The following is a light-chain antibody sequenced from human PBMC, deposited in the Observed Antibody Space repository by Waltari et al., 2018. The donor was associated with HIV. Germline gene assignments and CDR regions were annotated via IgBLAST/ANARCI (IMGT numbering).Light chain of an antibody. CDR2: GNS. CDR3: QSYDSNLSGL. CDR1: SPNIGAGYD. J-gene: IGLJ2*01. V-gene: IGLV1-40*01. Sequence: QSELTQPPSVSAAPGPRVTISCTGSSPNIGAGYDVHWYQQVPGRAPKVVIYGNSNRPSGVPDRFSGSKSGSSASLVITGLQSEDEADYYCQSYDSNLSGLFGGGTKVTVL.